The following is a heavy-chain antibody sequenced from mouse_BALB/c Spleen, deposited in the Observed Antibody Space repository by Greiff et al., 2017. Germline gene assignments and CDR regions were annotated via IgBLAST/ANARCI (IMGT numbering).Heavy chain of an antibody. J-gene: IGHJ3*01. Sequence: QVQLQQSGAELAKPGASVQMSCKASGYTFTSYWMHWVKQRPGQGLEWIGYINPSTGYTEYNQKFKDKATLTADKSSSTAYMQLSSLTSEDSAVYYCARSGGSWFAYWGQGTLVTVSA. CDR2: INPSTGYT. CDR1: GYTFTSYW. CDR3: ARSGGSWFAY. D-gene: IGHD3-1*01. V-gene: IGHV1-7*01.